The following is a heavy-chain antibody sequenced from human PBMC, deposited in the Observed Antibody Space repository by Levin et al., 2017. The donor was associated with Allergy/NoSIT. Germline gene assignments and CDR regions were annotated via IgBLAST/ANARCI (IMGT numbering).Heavy chain of an antibody. V-gene: IGHV3-7*01. Sequence: GGSLRLSCAASGFTFNSAWMNWVRQAPGKGLEWVANINPDGSQPSYVDSVKGRFTTSRDNAKNTFYLQMNSVRAEDTALYYCASWSASSQLWGQGTLVIVSS. J-gene: IGHJ4*02. CDR3: ASWSASSQL. CDR2: INPDGSQP. CDR1: GFTFNSAW. D-gene: IGHD6-6*01.